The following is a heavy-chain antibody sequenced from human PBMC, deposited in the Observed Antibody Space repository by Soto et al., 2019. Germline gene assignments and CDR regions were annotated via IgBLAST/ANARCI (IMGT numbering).Heavy chain of an antibody. D-gene: IGHD5-18*01. Sequence: EVQLVESGGGLVKPGGSLRLSRVGSGFTFSSYNINWVRQAPGKGLEWVSSISTSSTYIFYTDSVKARFTISRDNAKNSLYRQMNSLRGEDTAVYFCARGQGFSYGSSALDIWGLGTMVTVSS. CDR2: ISTSSTYI. V-gene: IGHV3-21*01. CDR3: ARGQGFSYGSSALDI. J-gene: IGHJ3*02. CDR1: GFTFSSYN.